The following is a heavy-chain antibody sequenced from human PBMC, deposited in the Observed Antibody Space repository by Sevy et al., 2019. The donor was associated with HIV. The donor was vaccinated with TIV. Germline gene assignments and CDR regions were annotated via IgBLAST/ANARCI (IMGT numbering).Heavy chain of an antibody. Sequence: ASVKVSCKVSGYTLTQLSMHWVRQAPGKGLEWMGSFDPEDGETLYAQNFQGRVTMTEDTSTDTAYMALSSLRSEDTALYYCATTKDYYDSSGSPFDYWGQGTLVTVSS. J-gene: IGHJ4*02. CDR2: FDPEDGET. CDR3: ATTKDYYDSSGSPFDY. V-gene: IGHV1-24*01. D-gene: IGHD3-22*01. CDR1: GYTLTQLS.